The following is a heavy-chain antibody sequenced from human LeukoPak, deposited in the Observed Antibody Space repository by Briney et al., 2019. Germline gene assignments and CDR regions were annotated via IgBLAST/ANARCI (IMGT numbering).Heavy chain of an antibody. CDR3: GTLLSNGPFDY. Sequence: ASVKVSCKASGYTFTGYYMHWVRQAPGQGLEWMGYIYPNSGATKYAQKFQGRVTMTRDTSISTAYMELSGLGSDDTAVYCCGTLLSNGPFDYGGEGSLVTVSS. J-gene: IGHJ4*02. CDR2: IYPNSGAT. V-gene: IGHV1-2*02. CDR1: GYTFTGYY.